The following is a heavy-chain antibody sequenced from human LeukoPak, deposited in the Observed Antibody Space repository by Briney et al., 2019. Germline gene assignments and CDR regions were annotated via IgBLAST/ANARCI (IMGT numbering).Heavy chain of an antibody. CDR2: IYTSGST. J-gene: IGHJ4*02. V-gene: IGHV4-61*02. D-gene: IGHD1-1*01. CDR3: ARKNSRYDDFDY. CDR1: GGSISSGSYY. Sequence: SETLSLTCTVSGGSISSGSYYWSWIRQPAGKGLEWIGRIYTSGSTNYNPSLKSLVTISVDTSKNQFSLKLSSVTAAVTAVYYCARKNSRYDDFDYWGQGTLVTVSS.